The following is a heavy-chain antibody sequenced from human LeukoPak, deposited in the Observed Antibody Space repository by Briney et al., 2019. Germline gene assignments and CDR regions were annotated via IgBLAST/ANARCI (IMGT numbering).Heavy chain of an antibody. D-gene: IGHD3-9*01. CDR3: ARVGSDYDILTGYYPSYFDY. CDR1: GFTFSSYW. CDR2: IKQDGSEK. V-gene: IGHV3-7*01. Sequence: GGSLRLSCAASGFTFSSYWMSWVRQAPGKGLEWVANIKQDGSEKYYVDSVKGRFTISRDSAKNSLYLQMNSLRAEDTAVYYCARVGSDYDILTGYYPSYFDYWGQGTLVTVSS. J-gene: IGHJ4*02.